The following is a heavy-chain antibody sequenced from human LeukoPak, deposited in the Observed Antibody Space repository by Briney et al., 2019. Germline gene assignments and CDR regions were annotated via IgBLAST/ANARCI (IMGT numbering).Heavy chain of an antibody. D-gene: IGHD3-9*01. CDR1: GFTVSSNY. J-gene: IGHJ4*02. CDR2: IYSGGST. Sequence: GGSLRLSCADSGFTVSSNYMRWVRQAPGKGLEWVSVIYSGGSTHYADSVKGRFTISRDNSKNTLYLQMNSLRAEDTAVYYCARGRLRYDSLTGYPADWGQGTLVTVSS. CDR3: ARGRLRYDSLTGYPAD. V-gene: IGHV3-66*01.